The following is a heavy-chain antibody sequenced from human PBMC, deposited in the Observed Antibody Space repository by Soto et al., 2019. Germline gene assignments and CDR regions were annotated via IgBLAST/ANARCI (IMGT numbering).Heavy chain of an antibody. V-gene: IGHV4-39*01. D-gene: IGHD2-15*01. CDR1: GGSISSSSYY. CDR3: ARGYCSGGSCYRY. J-gene: IGHJ4*02. CDR2: IYYSGST. Sequence: SETLSLTCTVSGGSISSSSYYWGWIRQPPGKGLEWIGSIYYSGSTYYNPSLKSRATISVDTSKNQFSLKLSSVTAADTAVYYCARGYCSGGSCYRYWGQGSQVTVSS.